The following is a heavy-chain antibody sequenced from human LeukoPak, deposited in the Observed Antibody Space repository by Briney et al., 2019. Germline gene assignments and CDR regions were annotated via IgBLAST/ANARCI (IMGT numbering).Heavy chain of an antibody. CDR1: GGSFSGYY. V-gene: IGHV4-34*01. J-gene: IGHJ6*02. CDR2: INYSGST. Sequence: SETLSLTCAVYGGSFSGYYWSWIRQSPGKGLEWIGEINYSGSTNYNPSLKSRVTISVETSKNQFSLKLSSVTAADTAVYYCARHEGLTYYYYGMDVWGQGTTVTVSS. CDR3: ARHEGLTYYYYGMDV. D-gene: IGHD3-9*01.